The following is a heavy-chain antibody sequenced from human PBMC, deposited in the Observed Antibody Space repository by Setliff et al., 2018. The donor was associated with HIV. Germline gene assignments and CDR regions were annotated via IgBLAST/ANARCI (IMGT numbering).Heavy chain of an antibody. J-gene: IGHJ4*02. CDR2: MNLNSDVA. CDR1: GSTFNNYD. D-gene: IGHD3-22*01. V-gene: IGHV1-8*01. CDR3: ARIPNHSSGFDY. Sequence: ASVKVSCKSSGSTFNNYDIIWLRQATGQGLEWLGWMNLNSDVAGYAPGFHDRLTMTRSTSMDTTNLELRSLRSEDTAVYYCARIPNHSSGFDYWGQGTPVTVSS.